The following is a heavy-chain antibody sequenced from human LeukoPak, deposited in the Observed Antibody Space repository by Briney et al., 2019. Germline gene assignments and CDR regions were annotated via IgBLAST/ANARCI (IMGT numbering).Heavy chain of an antibody. V-gene: IGHV3-9*03. CDR3: AKDIRSSGTYAFDI. Sequence: PGRSLRLSCAASGFTFDDYAMHWVRQAPGKGLEWVSGISWNSGSIGYADSVKGRFTISRDNAKNSLYLQMNSLRAGDMALYYCAKDIRSSGTYAFDIWGQGTMVTVSS. J-gene: IGHJ3*02. CDR2: ISWNSGSI. CDR1: GFTFDDYA. D-gene: IGHD6-19*01.